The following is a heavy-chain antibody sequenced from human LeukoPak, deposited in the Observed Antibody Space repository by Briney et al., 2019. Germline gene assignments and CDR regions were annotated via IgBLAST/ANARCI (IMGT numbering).Heavy chain of an antibody. CDR2: IYYSGST. V-gene: IGHV4-59*01. J-gene: IGHJ4*02. CDR3: ARDRSRDGYNLAY. D-gene: IGHD5-24*01. Sequence: SETLSLTCTVSGGSISSYYWSWIRQPPGKGLEWIGYIYYSGSTNYNPSLKSRVTISLDTFKNQFSLKLSSVTAADTAVYYCARDRSRDGYNLAYWGQGTLVTVSS. CDR1: GGSISSYY.